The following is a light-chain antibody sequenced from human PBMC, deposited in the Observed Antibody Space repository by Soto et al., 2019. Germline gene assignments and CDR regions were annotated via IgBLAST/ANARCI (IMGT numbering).Light chain of an antibody. J-gene: IGKJ1*01. CDR3: LQHSTYPST. Sequence: DIQMTQFPSSLSASVGDRVTITCRASQGIRNDLGWYQQKPGKAPKRLIYAASSLQSRVPSRFSGSGSGTEFPLAIRSLQPEYSATFYCLQHSTYPSTFGQGTKVEIK. CDR1: QGIRND. V-gene: IGKV1-17*01. CDR2: AAS.